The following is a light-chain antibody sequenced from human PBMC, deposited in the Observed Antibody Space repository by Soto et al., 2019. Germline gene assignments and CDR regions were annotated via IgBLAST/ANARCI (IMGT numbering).Light chain of an antibody. CDR2: AAS. Sequence: EIVLTQSPGTLSLSPGERATLSCRASRSFASSYLAWYQQKPAQPPTLLIYAASIRATGIPDRFSGSGSGTDFTLTINRLEPDDIAVYYCQQYGASPPYTFGQGTRLEIK. V-gene: IGKV3-20*01. CDR1: RSFASSY. CDR3: QQYGASPPYT. J-gene: IGKJ2*01.